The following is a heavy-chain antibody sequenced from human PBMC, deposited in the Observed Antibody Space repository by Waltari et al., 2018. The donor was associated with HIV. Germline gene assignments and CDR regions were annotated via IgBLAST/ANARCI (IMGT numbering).Heavy chain of an antibody. Sequence: AASGFTFSDYYMSWFRQAPGKGLQWVSYISSSGTTIYYADSMKGRFTISRDNAKNSLYLQMNSLRAEDTAVYYCARPGQDSSGYYYSGYWGQGTLVTVSS. J-gene: IGHJ4*02. CDR2: ISSSGTTI. CDR3: ARPGQDSSGYYYSGY. D-gene: IGHD3-22*01. V-gene: IGHV3-11*01. CDR1: GFTFSDYY.